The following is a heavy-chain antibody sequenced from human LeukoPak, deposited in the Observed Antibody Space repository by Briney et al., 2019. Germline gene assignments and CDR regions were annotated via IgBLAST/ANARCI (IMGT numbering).Heavy chain of an antibody. CDR3: ARLYCSGGSCYPAGVDY. J-gene: IGHJ4*02. CDR1: GGSFSSYY. CDR2: IYYSGST. V-gene: IGHV4-59*01. Sequence: SETLSLTCAVYGGSFSSYYWSWIRQPPGKGLEWIGYIYYSGSTNYNPSLKSRVTISVDTSKNQFSLKLSSVTAADTAVYYCARLYCSGGSCYPAGVDYWGQGTLVTVSS. D-gene: IGHD2-15*01.